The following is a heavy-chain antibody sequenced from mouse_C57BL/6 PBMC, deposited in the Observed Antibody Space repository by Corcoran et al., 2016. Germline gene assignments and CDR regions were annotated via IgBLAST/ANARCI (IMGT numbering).Heavy chain of an antibody. J-gene: IGHJ2*01. V-gene: IGHV9-3*01. D-gene: IGHD2-3*01. CDR1: GYTFTTYG. CDR3: ARCDDGSYYFDY. Sequence: QIQLVQSGPELKKPGETVKISCKASGYTFTTYGMSWVKQAPGKGLKWMGWINTYSGVPTYDDDFKGRFAFSLETSASTAYLQINNLKNEDTATFFCARCDDGSYYFDYWGQGTTLTVSS. CDR2: INTYSGVP.